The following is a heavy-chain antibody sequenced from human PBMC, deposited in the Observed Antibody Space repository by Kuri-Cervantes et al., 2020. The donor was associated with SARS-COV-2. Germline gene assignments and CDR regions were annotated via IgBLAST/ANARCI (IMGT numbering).Heavy chain of an antibody. CDR1: GYTFTSYG. J-gene: IGHJ4*02. CDR3: ARGYGSRSSFDY. D-gene: IGHD6-13*01. V-gene: IGHV1-18*01. Sequence: ASVKVSCKASGYTFTSYGIGWVRQAPGQGLEWMGWISTYYGDTDYAQSFQDRVTMTTDTSTSTAYMELKSLRSDDTAVYYCARGYGSRSSFDYWGQGTLVTVSS. CDR2: ISTYYGDT.